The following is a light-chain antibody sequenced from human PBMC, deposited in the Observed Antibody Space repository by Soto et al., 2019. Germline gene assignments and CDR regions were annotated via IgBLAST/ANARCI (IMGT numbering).Light chain of an antibody. Sequence: DIQMTQSPSTLSASVGDRVTITCRASESINKRLAWYQQNPGKAPELVSSDASSLESGDQQRFRGSGSGTEFTFTISSLQPDDFATYYCQPCNSYPWTFGQGNKVEIK. V-gene: IGKV1-5*01. CDR2: DAS. CDR3: QPCNSYPWT. J-gene: IGKJ1*01. CDR1: ESINKR.